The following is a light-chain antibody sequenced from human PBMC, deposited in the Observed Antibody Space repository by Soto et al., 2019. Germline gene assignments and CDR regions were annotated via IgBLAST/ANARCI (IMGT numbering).Light chain of an antibody. Sequence: ALTQSPGTLPLSPGERATLSCRASQSVNNNYLAWYQQKPGQAPRLLIYRTSNRATGIPDRFSGSGSGTDFTLTISRLEPEDFAVYWGQQYDSSPRTFGQGTKVDIK. CDR3: QQYDSSPRT. V-gene: IGKV3-20*01. J-gene: IGKJ1*01. CDR1: QSVNNNY. CDR2: RTS.